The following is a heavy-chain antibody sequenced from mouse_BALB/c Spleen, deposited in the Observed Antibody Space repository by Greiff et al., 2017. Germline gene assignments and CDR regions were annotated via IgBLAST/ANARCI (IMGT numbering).Heavy chain of an antibody. CDR3: ARERDWDYFDY. CDR1: GFTFSSYG. J-gene: IGHJ2*01. CDR2: INSNGGST. D-gene: IGHD4-1*01. Sequence: VQLKQSGGGLVQPGGSLKLSCAASGFTFSSYGMSWVRQTPDKRLELVATINSNGGSTYYPDSVKGRFTISRDNAKNTLYLQMSSLKSEDTAMYYCARERDWDYFDYWGQGTTLTVSS. V-gene: IGHV5-6-3*01.